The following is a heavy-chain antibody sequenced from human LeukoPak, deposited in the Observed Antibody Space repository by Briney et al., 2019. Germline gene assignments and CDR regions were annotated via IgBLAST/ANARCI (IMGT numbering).Heavy chain of an antibody. CDR2: IWYDGSNK. CDR1: GFTFSSYG. Sequence: GGSLRLSCAASGFTFSSYGMHWVRQAPGKGLEWVAVIWYDGSNKYYADSVKGRFTISRDNSKNTLYPQMNSLRAEDTAVYYCARERRWGSSWYGDYWGQGTLVTVSS. D-gene: IGHD6-13*01. J-gene: IGHJ4*02. CDR3: ARERRWGSSWYGDY. V-gene: IGHV3-33*01.